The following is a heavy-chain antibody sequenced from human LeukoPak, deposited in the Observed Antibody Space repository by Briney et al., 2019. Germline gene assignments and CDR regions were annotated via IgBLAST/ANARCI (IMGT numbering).Heavy chain of an antibody. Sequence: GGSLRLSCAASGFTFNIYWMSWVRQAPGKGLEWVANIKPDGSDVYYLDSVKGRFTISRDNAQNSLYLQMNTLRVEATAVYYCAGDRAQYYDDAFDIWGQGTMVTVSS. D-gene: IGHD3-3*01. CDR2: IKPDGSDV. J-gene: IGHJ3*02. V-gene: IGHV3-7*01. CDR3: AGDRAQYYDDAFDI. CDR1: GFTFNIYW.